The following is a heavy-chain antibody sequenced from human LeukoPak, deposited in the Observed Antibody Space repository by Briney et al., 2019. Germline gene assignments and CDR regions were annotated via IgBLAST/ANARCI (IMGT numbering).Heavy chain of an antibody. V-gene: IGHV1-18*01. Sequence: ASVKVSCKASGYTFTSYGISWVRQAPGQGLEWMGWISAYNGNTNHAQKLQGRVTMTTDTSTSTAYMELRSLRSDDTAVYYCGRYDILTGYYYIDYWGQGTLVTVSS. CDR3: GRYDILTGYYYIDY. CDR1: GYTFTSYG. D-gene: IGHD3-9*01. J-gene: IGHJ4*02. CDR2: ISAYNGNT.